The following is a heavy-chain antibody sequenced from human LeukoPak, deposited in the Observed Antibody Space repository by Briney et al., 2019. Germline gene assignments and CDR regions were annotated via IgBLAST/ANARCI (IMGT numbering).Heavy chain of an antibody. D-gene: IGHD2-2*01. CDR2: IYYSGST. V-gene: IGHV4-59*01. Sequence: NSSETLSLTCTVSGGSISSYYWSWIRQPPGKGLEWIGYIYYSGSTNYNPSLKSRVTISVDTSKNQFSLKLSSVTAADTAVYYCARGHDGWTPAANWFDPWGQGTLVTVSS. CDR3: ARGHDGWTPAANWFDP. J-gene: IGHJ5*02. CDR1: GGSISSYY.